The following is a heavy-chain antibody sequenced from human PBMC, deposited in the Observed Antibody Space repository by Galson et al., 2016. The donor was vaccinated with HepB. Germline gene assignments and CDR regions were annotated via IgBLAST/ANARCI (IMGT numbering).Heavy chain of an antibody. V-gene: IGHV1-69*13. J-gene: IGHJ4*02. CDR1: GGTFSRYA. D-gene: IGHD2-15*01. Sequence: SVKVSCKASGGTFSRYAINWVRQAPGQGLEWMGGIIPAFRMANYAQKFQGRVTITADESTSTAYLELSGLRSDDTAVYYCAKGGHCSGGNCYSGTYLDDWGQGALVTVSS. CDR3: AKGGHCSGGNCYSGTYLDD. CDR2: IIPAFRMA.